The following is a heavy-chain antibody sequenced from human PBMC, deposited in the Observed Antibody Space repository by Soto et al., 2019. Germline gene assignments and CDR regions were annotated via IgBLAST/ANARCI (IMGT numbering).Heavy chain of an antibody. Sequence: SEILSLTCAVSGDSISSTNWWSWVRQPPGKGLEWIGEIYHSGSTNYNPSLKNRVTISVDKSKNQLSLKLRSVTAADTAVYYCARQLLAVAGALVDYWGQGTLVTVSS. V-gene: IGHV4-4*02. CDR1: GDSISSTNW. J-gene: IGHJ4*02. CDR3: ARQLLAVAGALVDY. D-gene: IGHD6-13*01. CDR2: IYHSGST.